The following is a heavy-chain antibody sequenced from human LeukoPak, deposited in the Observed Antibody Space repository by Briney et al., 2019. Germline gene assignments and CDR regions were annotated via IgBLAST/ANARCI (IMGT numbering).Heavy chain of an antibody. D-gene: IGHD3-10*01. Sequence: PSETLSLTCAVYGGSFIGYYWSWIRQPPGKGLEWIGEINHSGSTNYNPSLKSRVTISVDTSKNQFSLKLSSVTAADTAVYYCARGDYPYGSGSYYRGGFDYWGQGTLVTVSS. CDR3: ARGDYPYGSGSYYRGGFDY. V-gene: IGHV4-34*01. J-gene: IGHJ4*02. CDR1: GGSFIGYY. CDR2: INHSGST.